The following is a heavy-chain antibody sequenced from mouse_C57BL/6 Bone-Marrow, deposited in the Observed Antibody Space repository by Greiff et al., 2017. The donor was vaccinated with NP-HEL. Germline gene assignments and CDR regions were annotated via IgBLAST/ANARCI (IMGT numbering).Heavy chain of an antibody. CDR3: AREVYGGYSSSFAY. CDR2: IYPRSGNT. D-gene: IGHD2-3*01. Sequence: VQLQQSGAELARPGASVKLSCKASGYTFTSSGISWVKQRTGQGLEWIGEIYPRSGNTYYNEKFKGKATLTADKSSSTAYMELRSLTSEDSAVYFGAREVYGGYSSSFAYWGQGTPVTVSA. V-gene: IGHV1-81*01. CDR1: GYTFTSSG. J-gene: IGHJ3*01.